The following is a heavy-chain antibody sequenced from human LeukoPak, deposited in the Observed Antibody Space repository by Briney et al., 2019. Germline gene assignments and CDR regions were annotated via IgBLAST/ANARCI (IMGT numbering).Heavy chain of an antibody. V-gene: IGHV4-39*01. CDR2: IYYSGST. J-gene: IGHJ3*02. Sequence: PSETLSLTCTVSGGSISGSSYYWGWIRQPPGKGLEWIGSIYYSGSTYYNPSLKSRVTISVDTSKNQFSLKLSSVTAADTAVYYCATLDTPPAFDIWGQGTMVTVSS. CDR3: ATLDTPPAFDI. CDR1: GGSISGSSYY.